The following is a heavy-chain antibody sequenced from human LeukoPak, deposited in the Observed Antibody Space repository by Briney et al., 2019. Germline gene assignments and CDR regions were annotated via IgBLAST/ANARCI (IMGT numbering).Heavy chain of an antibody. J-gene: IGHJ4*02. V-gene: IGHV3-20*04. CDR1: GFTFDDYG. CDR3: ARGGDHYYGWGNDY. D-gene: IGHD3-10*01. Sequence: GGSLRLSCAASGFTFDDYGMSWVRQAPGKGLEWVSGINWNGGSTGYADSVKGRFTISRDNAKNSLYLQMNSLRAEDTALYYCARGGDHYYGWGNDYWGQGTLVTVSS. CDR2: INWNGGST.